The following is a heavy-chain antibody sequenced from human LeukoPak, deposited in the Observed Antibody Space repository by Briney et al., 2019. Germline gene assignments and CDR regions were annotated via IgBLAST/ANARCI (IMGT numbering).Heavy chain of an antibody. J-gene: IGHJ6*03. CDR3: ARGPCGYDLSFSCYYYYMDV. CDR1: GGSISSSSYY. Sequence: SETLSLTCTVSGGSISSSSYYWGWIRQPPGKGLEWIGSIYYSGSTYYNPSLKSRVTISVDTSKNQFSLKLSPVTAADTAVYYCARGPCGYDLSFSCYYYYMDVWGKGTTVTVSS. D-gene: IGHD5-12*01. CDR2: IYYSGST. V-gene: IGHV4-39*07.